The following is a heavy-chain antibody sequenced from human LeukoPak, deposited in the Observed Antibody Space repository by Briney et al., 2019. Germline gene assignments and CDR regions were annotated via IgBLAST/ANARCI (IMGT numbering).Heavy chain of an antibody. D-gene: IGHD6-19*01. CDR1: GFTFSSYG. CDR2: ISGSGGST. Sequence: GGSLRLSCAASGFTFSSYGMSWVRQAPGKGLEWVSAISGSGGSTYYADSVKGRFTISRDNSKNTLYLQMNSLRAEDTAVYYCAKGIRYSSGWFDYWGQGTLVTVSS. V-gene: IGHV3-23*01. J-gene: IGHJ4*02. CDR3: AKGIRYSSGWFDY.